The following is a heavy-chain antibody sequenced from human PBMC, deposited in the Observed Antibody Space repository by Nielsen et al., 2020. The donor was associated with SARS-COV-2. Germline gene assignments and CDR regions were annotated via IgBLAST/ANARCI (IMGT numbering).Heavy chain of an antibody. CDR2: IYYSGST. Sequence: GSLRLSCTVSGGSISSYYWSWLRQPPGKGLEWIGYIYYSGSTNYNPSLKSRVTISVDTSKNQFSLKLSSVTATDTAVYYCARAVYCSSTSCYRYYYYYMDVWGKGTTVTVSS. D-gene: IGHD2-2*02. CDR1: GGSISSYY. CDR3: ARAVYCSSTSCYRYYYYYMDV. J-gene: IGHJ6*03. V-gene: IGHV4-59*01.